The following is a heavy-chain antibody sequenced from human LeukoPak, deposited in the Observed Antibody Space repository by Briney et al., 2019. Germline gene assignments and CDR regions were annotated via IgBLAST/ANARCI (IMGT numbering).Heavy chain of an antibody. CDR3: TTDKISGIMITFGGVITPGY. CDR1: GFTFSNAW. D-gene: IGHD3-16*01. V-gene: IGHV3-15*01. Sequence: PGGSLRLSCAASGFTFSNAWMSWVRQAPGKGLEWVGRIKSKTDGGTTDYAAPVKGRFTISRDDSKNTLYLQMNSLKTEDTAVYYCTTDKISGIMITFGGVITPGYWGQGTLVTVSS. CDR2: IKSKTDGGTT. J-gene: IGHJ4*02.